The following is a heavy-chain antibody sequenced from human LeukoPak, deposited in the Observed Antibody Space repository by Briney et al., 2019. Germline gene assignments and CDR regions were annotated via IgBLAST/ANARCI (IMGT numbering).Heavy chain of an antibody. CDR2: MNPNSGNT. V-gene: IGHV1-8*01. CDR1: GYTFTSYD. CDR3: ARDPYYYGSGIGVRYFDL. D-gene: IGHD3-10*01. Sequence: ASVKVSCKASGYTFTSYDINWVRQATGQGLEWMGWMNPNSGNTGYAQKFQGRVTMTRNTFISTAYMELSSLRSDDTAVYYCARDPYYYGSGIGVRYFDLWGRGTLVTVSS. J-gene: IGHJ2*01.